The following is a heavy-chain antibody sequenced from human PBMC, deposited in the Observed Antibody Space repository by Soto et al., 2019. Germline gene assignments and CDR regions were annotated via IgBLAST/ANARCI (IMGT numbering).Heavy chain of an antibody. CDR3: ARGDSTDCSNGVCSFFYNHDMDV. CDR2: INPKSGGT. V-gene: IGHV1-2*04. D-gene: IGHD2-8*01. Sequence: ASVKVSCKASGYSFTDYHIHWVRQAPGQGLEWLGRINPKSGGTSTAQKFQGWVTMTTDTSTSTASMGLTRLTSDDTAIYYCARGDSTDCSNGVCSFFYNHDMDVWGQGTTVTV. J-gene: IGHJ6*02. CDR1: GYSFTDYH.